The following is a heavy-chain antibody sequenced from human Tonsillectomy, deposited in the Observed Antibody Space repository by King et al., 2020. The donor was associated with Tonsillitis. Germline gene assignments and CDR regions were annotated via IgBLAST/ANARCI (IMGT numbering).Heavy chain of an antibody. Sequence: VQLVESGGGLVKPGGSLRLSCAASGFTFSDYYMTWIRQAPGKGLEWVSYISSSSYYTNYADSVKGRFTISRDNAKNSLYRQMNSLRAEDTAVYYCARSDSSGYYPYYYYGMDVWGQGTTVTVSS. CDR2: ISSSSYYT. V-gene: IGHV3-11*06. D-gene: IGHD3-22*01. J-gene: IGHJ6*02. CDR3: ARSDSSGYYPYYYYGMDV. CDR1: GFTFSDYY.